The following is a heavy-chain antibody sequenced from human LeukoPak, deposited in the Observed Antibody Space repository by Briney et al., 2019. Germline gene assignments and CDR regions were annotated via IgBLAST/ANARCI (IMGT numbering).Heavy chain of an antibody. CDR1: GFTFSSYA. V-gene: IGHV3-30-3*01. CDR2: ISYDGSNK. J-gene: IGHJ3*02. D-gene: IGHD2-21*02. CDR3: ARFSYCGGDCYIVRGDAFDI. Sequence: GGSLRLSCAASGFTFSSYAMHWVRQAPGKGLEWVAVISYDGSNKYYADSVKGRFTIFRDNSKNTLYLQMNSLRAEDTAVYYCARFSYCGGDCYIVRGDAFDIWGQGTMVTVSS.